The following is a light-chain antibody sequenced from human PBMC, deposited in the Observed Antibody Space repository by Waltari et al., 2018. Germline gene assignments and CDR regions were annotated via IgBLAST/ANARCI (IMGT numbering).Light chain of an antibody. CDR3: QQYGSSIPFT. J-gene: IGKJ3*01. CDR1: QSVTASQ. CDR2: GAS. Sequence: EIVLTQSPGTMSLSPGDRATLSCRASQSVTASQVAWYQQKPGQAPRLLIYGASTRVTGTPDRFSGTGSGTDFILTISGLEPEDFAVYFCQQYGSSIPFTFGHGTKV. V-gene: IGKV3-20*01.